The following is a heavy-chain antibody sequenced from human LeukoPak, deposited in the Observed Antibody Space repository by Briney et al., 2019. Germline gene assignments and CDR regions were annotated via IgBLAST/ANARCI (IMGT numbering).Heavy chain of an antibody. Sequence: GGSLRLSCAASGFTFSTYSMNWVRQAPGKGLEWVSSITSSSRHIYYADSLKGRFTISRDNAKNSLYLQMNSLRAEDTAVYYCARRAGAYSHPYDYWGQGTLVTVSS. J-gene: IGHJ4*02. CDR1: GFTFSTYS. CDR3: ARRAGAYSHPYDY. CDR2: ITSSSRHI. V-gene: IGHV3-21*04. D-gene: IGHD4/OR15-4a*01.